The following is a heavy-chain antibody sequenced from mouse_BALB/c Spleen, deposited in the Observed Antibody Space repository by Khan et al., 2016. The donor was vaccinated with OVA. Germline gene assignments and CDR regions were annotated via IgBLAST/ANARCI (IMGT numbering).Heavy chain of an antibody. Sequence: VQLKESGAELVRPGALVKLSCKASGFNIKDYYIHWVKQRPEQGLEWIGWIDPENGNTIYDPKFQGKATITADTSSNTAYLQLSSLTSEDTAVYDCTRDGYSPGCVYRGHGTLVTVSA. CDR2: IDPENGNT. D-gene: IGHD2-3*01. CDR3: TRDGYSPGCVY. J-gene: IGHJ3*01. V-gene: IGHV14-1*02. CDR1: GFNIKDYY.